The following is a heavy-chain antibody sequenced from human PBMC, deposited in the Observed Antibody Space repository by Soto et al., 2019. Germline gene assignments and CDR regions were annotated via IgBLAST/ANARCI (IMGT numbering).Heavy chain of an antibody. CDR1: GGSFSGYY. J-gene: IGHJ5*02. Sequence: PSETLSLTCAVYGGSFSGYYWSWIRQPPGKGLEWIGEINHSGSTNYNPSLKSRVTISVDTSKNQFSLKLSSVTAADTAVYYCARASYYYGPNWFDPWGQGTLVTVSS. D-gene: IGHD3-10*01. CDR2: INHSGST. V-gene: IGHV4-34*01. CDR3: ARASYYYGPNWFDP.